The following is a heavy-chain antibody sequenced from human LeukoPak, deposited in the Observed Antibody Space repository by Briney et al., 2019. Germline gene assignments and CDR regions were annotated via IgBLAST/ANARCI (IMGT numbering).Heavy chain of an antibody. CDR3: ARGRSKSSSWYRYFQH. D-gene: IGHD6-13*01. J-gene: IGHJ1*01. Sequence: PSETLSLTCTVSGGSISSYYWSWIRQPPGKGLEWIGYIYYSGSTNYNPSLKSRVTISVDTSKNQFSLKLSSVTAADTAVYYCARGRSKSSSWYRYFQHWGQGTLVTVSS. CDR1: GGSISSYY. V-gene: IGHV4-59*01. CDR2: IYYSGST.